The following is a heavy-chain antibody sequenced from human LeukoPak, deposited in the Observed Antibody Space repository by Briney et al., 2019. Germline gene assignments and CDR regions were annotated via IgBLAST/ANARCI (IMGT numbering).Heavy chain of an antibody. CDR2: IYHSGSI. CDR3: ARLCQVTTFPKFVN. CDR1: GDGLGSGMYC. Sequence: PSETLSLTCTVSGDGLGSGMYCWGWIRQAPGKGLTWIGSIYHSGSIFYNASFESRVAMSVDPSNNQFSLRLTSVTAADTAVYYCARLCQVTTFPKFVNWGQRVPVTVSS. V-gene: IGHV4-39*01. J-gene: IGHJ4*02. D-gene: IGHD4-17*01.